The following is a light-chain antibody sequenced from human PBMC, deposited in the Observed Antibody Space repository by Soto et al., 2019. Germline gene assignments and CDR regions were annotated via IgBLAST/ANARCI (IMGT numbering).Light chain of an antibody. CDR3: QQSYTTPL. J-gene: IGKJ4*01. CDR1: QRISSY. Sequence: DIQMTQFPSSLAASIGDRVTITCRTSQRISSYLNWYQQKPGKAPKLLIYGTSSLQSGVPSRLSGSGSGTAFTLTISSLQPEDFATYYCQQSYTTPLFGGGTKVDIK. CDR2: GTS. V-gene: IGKV1-39*01.